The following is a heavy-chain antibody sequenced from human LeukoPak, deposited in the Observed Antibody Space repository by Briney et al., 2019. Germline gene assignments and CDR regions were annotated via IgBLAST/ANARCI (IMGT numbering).Heavy chain of an antibody. V-gene: IGHV3-66*02. CDR2: IYSDGVT. J-gene: IGHJ5*02. Sequence: GGSLRLSCTASGFIVNSYAMSWVRQAPGKGLAWVSLIYSDGVTQYADSVKGRFTISRDNSKNTLYLQMNSLRDEDTAVYFCARDRAEGKTWVEFDPWGQGTLVTVSS. CDR3: ARDRAEGKTWVEFDP. CDR1: GFIVNSYA.